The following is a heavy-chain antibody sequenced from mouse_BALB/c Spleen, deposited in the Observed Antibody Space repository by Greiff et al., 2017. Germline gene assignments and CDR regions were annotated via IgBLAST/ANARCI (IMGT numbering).Heavy chain of an antibody. CDR1: GYTFTSYT. Sequence: QVQLQQSAAELARPGASVKMSCKASGYTFTSYTMHWVKQRPGQGLEWIGYINPSSGYTEYNQKFKDKTTLTADKSSSTAYMQLSSLTSEDSAVYYCARGGYYGSSYDYWGQGTTLTVSS. V-gene: IGHV1-4*02. D-gene: IGHD1-1*01. CDR2: INPSSGYT. CDR3: ARGGYYGSSYDY. J-gene: IGHJ2*01.